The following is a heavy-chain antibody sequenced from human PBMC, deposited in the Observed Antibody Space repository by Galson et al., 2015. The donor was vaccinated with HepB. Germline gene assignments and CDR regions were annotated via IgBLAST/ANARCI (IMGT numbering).Heavy chain of an antibody. Sequence: TLSLTCTVSGGSISSGGYYWSWIRQHPGKGLEWIGYIYYSGSTYYNPSLKSRVTISVDTSKNQFSLKLSSVTAADTAVYYCARDADCSGGSCYATRFDYWGQGTLVTVSS. CDR3: ARDADCSGGSCYATRFDY. CDR1: GGSISSGGYY. D-gene: IGHD2-15*01. CDR2: IYYSGST. J-gene: IGHJ4*02. V-gene: IGHV4-31*03.